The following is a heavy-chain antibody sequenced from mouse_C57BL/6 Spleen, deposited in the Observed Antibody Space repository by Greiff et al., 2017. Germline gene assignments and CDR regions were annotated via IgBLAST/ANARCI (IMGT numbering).Heavy chain of an antibody. CDR3: ARPLYCGSSAPGFAY. CDR1: GFTFTDYY. J-gene: IGHJ3*01. CDR2: IRNKANGYTT. Sequence: EVKLVESGGGLVQPGGSLSLSCAASGFTFTDYYMSWVRQPPGKALEWLGFIRNKANGYTTEYSASVKGRFTISRDNSQSILYLQMNALRAEDSATYYCARPLYCGSSAPGFAYWGQGTLVTVSA. D-gene: IGHD1-1*01. V-gene: IGHV7-3*01.